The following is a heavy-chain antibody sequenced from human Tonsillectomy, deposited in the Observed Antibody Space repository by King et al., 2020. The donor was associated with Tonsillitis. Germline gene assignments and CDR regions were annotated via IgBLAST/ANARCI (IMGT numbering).Heavy chain of an antibody. CDR2: ISYHGNNK. CDR3: ARDGPSGRLGELSPPEKAFDI. CDR1: GFTFSNYA. D-gene: IGHD3-16*02. J-gene: IGHJ3*02. V-gene: IGHV3-30*01. Sequence: VQLVESGGGVVQPGRSLRLSCAGTGFTFSNYAMHWVRQAPGKGLEWVAVISYHGNNKYYADSVKGRFTISRDNSKNTLYLQMNSLRAEDTAVYYCARDGPSGRLGELSPPEKAFDIWGQGTTVTVSS.